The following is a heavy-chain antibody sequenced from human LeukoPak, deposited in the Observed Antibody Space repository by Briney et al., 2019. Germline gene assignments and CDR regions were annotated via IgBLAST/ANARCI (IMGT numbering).Heavy chain of an antibody. CDR1: GFTFSDYY. V-gene: IGHV3-11*04. CDR3: ARQASGYYDILTGYYYDY. Sequence: GGSLRLTCAASGFTFSDYYMSWIRQAPGKGLQWVSYTSISGSTLYYADSVKGRFTISRDKAKNSLYLQMNSLRAEDTAVYYCARQASGYYDILTGYYYDYWGQGTLVTVS. CDR2: TSISGSTL. J-gene: IGHJ4*02. D-gene: IGHD3-9*01.